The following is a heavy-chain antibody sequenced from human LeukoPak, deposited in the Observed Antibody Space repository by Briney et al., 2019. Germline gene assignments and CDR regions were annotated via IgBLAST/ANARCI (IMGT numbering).Heavy chain of an antibody. V-gene: IGHV3-48*04. J-gene: IGHJ3*02. CDR2: ISSSGGTI. Sequence: SGGSLRLSCAASGFTFSSYAMSWVRQAPGKGLEWVSYISSSGGTIYYADSVKGRFTISRDNAKNSLYLQMNSLRAEDTAVYYCARRGLLEWPPDAFDIWGQGTMVTVSS. D-gene: IGHD3-3*01. CDR1: GFTFSSYA. CDR3: ARRGLLEWPPDAFDI.